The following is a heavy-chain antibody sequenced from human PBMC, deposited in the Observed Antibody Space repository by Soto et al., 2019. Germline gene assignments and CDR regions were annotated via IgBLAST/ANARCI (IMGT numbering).Heavy chain of an antibody. J-gene: IGHJ5*02. CDR1: GYSISSGYY. CDR2: IYHSGST. CDR3: ARGLGPANWFDP. D-gene: IGHD3-16*01. V-gene: IGHV4-38-2*01. Sequence: PSETLSLTCAVSGYSISSGYYWGWIRQPPGKGLEWIGSIYHSGSTYYNPSLKSRVTISVDTSKNQFSLKLSSVTAADTAVYYCARGLGPANWFDPWGQGTLVTV.